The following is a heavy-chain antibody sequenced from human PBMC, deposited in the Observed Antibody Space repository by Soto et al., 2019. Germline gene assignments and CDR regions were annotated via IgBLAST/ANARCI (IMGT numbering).Heavy chain of an antibody. J-gene: IGHJ4*02. V-gene: IGHV3-30-3*01. Sequence: QVHLVESGGGVVQPGRSLTLSCAASGFTFSNYAMDWVRQAPGKGLEWVAIVSSEGTKNNYAVSVKGRFTISRDNSKNMLYLQMNSLRPEDTAIYYCATEAFDSWGQGSLVTVSS. CDR1: GFTFSNYA. CDR3: ATEAFDS. CDR2: VSSEGTKN.